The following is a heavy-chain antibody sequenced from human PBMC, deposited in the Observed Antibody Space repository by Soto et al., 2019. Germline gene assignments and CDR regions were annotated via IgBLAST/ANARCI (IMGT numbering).Heavy chain of an antibody. Sequence: EVQLVESGGGLVQPGGSLRLSCAASGFTFSSYAMHWVRQAPGKGLEYVSAISSNGGSTYYANSVKGRFTISGDNTMNTLYLQMGSLRAEEMAMYYCARAPPIPPHAARRYYYMDVWGKGTTVTVSS. CDR1: GFTFSSYA. CDR2: ISSNGGST. J-gene: IGHJ6*03. CDR3: ARAPPIPPHAARRYYYMDV. D-gene: IGHD2-2*02. V-gene: IGHV3-64*01.